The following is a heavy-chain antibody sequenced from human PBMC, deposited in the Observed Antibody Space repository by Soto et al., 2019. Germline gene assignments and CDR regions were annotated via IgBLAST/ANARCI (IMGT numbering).Heavy chain of an antibody. CDR3: AKDDYDFWSGYYIKPYYYYGMDV. V-gene: IGHV3-23*01. J-gene: IGHJ6*01. Sequence: GGSLRLSCAASGFTFSSYAMSWVRQAPGKGLEWVSAISGSGGSTYYADSGKGRFTISRDKSKNTLYLQMNSLRAEDTAVYYCAKDDYDFWSGYYIKPYYYYGMDVWGQGTTVTVS. CDR1: GFTFSSYA. D-gene: IGHD3-3*01. CDR2: ISGSGGST.